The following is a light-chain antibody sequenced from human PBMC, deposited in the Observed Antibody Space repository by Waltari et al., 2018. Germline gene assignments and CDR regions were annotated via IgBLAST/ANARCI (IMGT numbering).Light chain of an antibody. J-gene: IGLJ3*02. V-gene: IGLV1-51*01. CDR1: ASNLCNNF. Sequence: QSVLTQPPSDSAAPAPTVTISCSGAASNLCNNFVSWYHQFPGASPKLLIFETNKRPSGIPDRFSGSKSGTSATLGITGLQTGDEADYYCGTWDNSLSGWVFGTGTKLTVL. CDR3: GTWDNSLSGWV. CDR2: ETN.